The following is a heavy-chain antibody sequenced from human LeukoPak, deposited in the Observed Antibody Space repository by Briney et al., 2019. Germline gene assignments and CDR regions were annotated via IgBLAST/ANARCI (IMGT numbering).Heavy chain of an antibody. CDR2: FDREDGET. D-gene: IGHD2-21*02. CDR3: ATGLAYCGGDCFNYFDY. CDR1: GYTLSDLS. V-gene: IGHV1-24*01. Sequence: ASVKVSCKVSGYTLSDLSMHWVRQAPGKGLEWMGGFDREDGETIYAQKFQGRVTMTEDTSTDTAYMELSSLRSEDTAVYYCATGLAYCGGDCFNYFDYWGQGTLVTVSS. J-gene: IGHJ4*02.